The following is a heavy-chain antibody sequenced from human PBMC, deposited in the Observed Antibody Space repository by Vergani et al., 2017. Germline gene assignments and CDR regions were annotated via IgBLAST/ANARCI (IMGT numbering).Heavy chain of an antibody. Sequence: QVQLVESGGGVVQPGRSLRLSCAASGFTFSSYGMHWVRQAPGKGLEWVAVISYDGSNKYYADSVKGRFTIARDKSKNTLYLQMNSLGAEDTAVYYCSKGARYYDILSRRLNYFDYWGQGTLVTVSS. D-gene: IGHD3-9*01. CDR3: SKGARYYDILSRRLNYFDY. CDR2: ISYDGSNK. CDR1: GFTFSSYG. V-gene: IGHV3-30*18. J-gene: IGHJ4*02.